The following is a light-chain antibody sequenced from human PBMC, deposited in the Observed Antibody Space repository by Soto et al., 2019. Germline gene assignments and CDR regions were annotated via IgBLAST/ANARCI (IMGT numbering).Light chain of an antibody. Sequence: QSVLTQPPSASGSPGQSVTISCTGTSSDVGDYNYVSWYQHHPGKAPKLMIYEVNKWPSGVPDRFSGSKSGNTASLTVSGLQADDEADYYCSSYAGSNIHYVFGTGTKLTVL. V-gene: IGLV2-8*01. J-gene: IGLJ1*01. CDR1: SSDVGDYNY. CDR2: EVN. CDR3: SSYAGSNIHYV.